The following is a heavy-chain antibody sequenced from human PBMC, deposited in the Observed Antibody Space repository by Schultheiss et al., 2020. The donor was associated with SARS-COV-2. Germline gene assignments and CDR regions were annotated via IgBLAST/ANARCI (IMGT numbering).Heavy chain of an antibody. D-gene: IGHD3-10*01. V-gene: IGHV3-73*01. CDR3: TTVGRSGTGSVSYGMDV. CDR2: IRSKANSYAT. J-gene: IGHJ6*02. Sequence: GESLKISCAASGFTFSGSAMHWVRQASGKGLEWVGRIRSKANSYATAYAASVKGRFTISRDDSKNTAYLQMNSLRAEDTAVYYCTTVGRSGTGSVSYGMDVWGQGTTVTVSS. CDR1: GFTFSGSA.